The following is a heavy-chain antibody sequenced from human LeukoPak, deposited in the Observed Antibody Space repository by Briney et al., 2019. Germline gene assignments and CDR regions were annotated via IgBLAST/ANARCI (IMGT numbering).Heavy chain of an antibody. J-gene: IGHJ6*03. D-gene: IGHD2-2*02. CDR2: IYYSGST. CDR3: ARPIPGYYYYYMDV. V-gene: IGHV4-39*01. CDR1: GGSISSSSYY. Sequence: SETLSLTCTLSGGSISSSSYYWGWIRQPPGKRLEWIGSIYYSGSTYYNPSLKSRVTISVDTSKNQFSLKLISVTAADTAVYYCARPIPGYYYYYMDVWGKGTTVTVSS.